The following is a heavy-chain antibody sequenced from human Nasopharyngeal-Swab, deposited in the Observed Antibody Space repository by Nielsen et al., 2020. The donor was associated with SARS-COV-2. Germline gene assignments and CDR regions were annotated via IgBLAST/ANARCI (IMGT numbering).Heavy chain of an antibody. V-gene: IGHV4-39*01. CDR2: IYYSGST. CDR3: ARHVSSSWYAAVAGIRAFDC. Sequence: RQAPGKGLEWIGSIYYSGSTYYNPSLKSRVTISVDTSKNRFSLKLSSVTAADTAVYYCARHVSSSWYAAVAGIRAFDCWGQGTLVTVSS. D-gene: IGHD6-13*01. J-gene: IGHJ4*02.